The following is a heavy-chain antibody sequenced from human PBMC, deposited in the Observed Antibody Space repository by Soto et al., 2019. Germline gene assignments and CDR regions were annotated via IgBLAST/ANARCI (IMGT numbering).Heavy chain of an antibody. V-gene: IGHV3-23*01. D-gene: IGHD6-13*01. J-gene: IGHJ4*02. CDR2: ISGSDGST. CDR1: GFTFSSYA. Sequence: EVQLLESGGGLVQPGGSLRLSCAASGFTFSSYAMNWVRQAPGKGLEWVSVISGSDGSTYYADSVKGRFTISRDNSRNTLNLQMNILRAEDTAVYYCARRSSSWYFDYWGQGTLVTVSS. CDR3: ARRSSSWYFDY.